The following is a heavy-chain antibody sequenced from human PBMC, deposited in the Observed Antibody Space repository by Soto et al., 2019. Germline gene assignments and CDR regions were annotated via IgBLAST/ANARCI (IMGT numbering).Heavy chain of an antibody. V-gene: IGHV1-69*01. CDR3: ARAAIAIVATNSDGWDWFDP. CDR2: IIPIFGTA. CDR1: GGTFSSYA. J-gene: IGHJ5*02. D-gene: IGHD5-12*01. Sequence: QVQLVQSGAEVKKPGSSVKVTCKASGGTFSSYAISWVRQAPGQGLEWMGGIIPIFGTANYAQKFQGRVTITADESTSKAYMELSSLRAEDTAVYYCARAAIAIVATNSDGWDWFDPWGQGTLDTVSS.